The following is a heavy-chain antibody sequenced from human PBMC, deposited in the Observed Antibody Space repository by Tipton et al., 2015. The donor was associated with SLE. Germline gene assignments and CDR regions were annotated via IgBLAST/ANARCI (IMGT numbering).Heavy chain of an antibody. CDR2: INHSGST. CDR3: ARVKLEQWLVNTNWYFDL. CDR1: GGSFSGYY. Sequence: TLSLTCAVYGGSFSGYYWSWIRQPPGKGLEWIGEINHSGSTNYNPSLKSRVTISVDTSKNQFSLKLSSVTAADTAVYYCARVKLEQWLVNTNWYFDLWGRGTLVTVSS. J-gene: IGHJ2*01. D-gene: IGHD6-19*01. V-gene: IGHV4-34*01.